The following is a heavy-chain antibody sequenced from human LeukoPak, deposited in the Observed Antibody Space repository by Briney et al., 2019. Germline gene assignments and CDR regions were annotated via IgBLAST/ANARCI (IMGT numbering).Heavy chain of an antibody. J-gene: IGHJ5*02. CDR1: GYTLTELS. D-gene: IGHD4-17*01. V-gene: IGHV1-24*01. CDR2: FDPEDGET. CDR3: ATVPPSMTTVTTSWFDP. Sequence: ASVKVSCKVSGYTLTELSMHWARQAPGKGLEWMGGFDPEDGETIYAQKFQGRVTMTEDTSTDTAYMELSSLRSEDTAVYYCATVPPSMTTVTTSWFDPWGQGTLVTVSS.